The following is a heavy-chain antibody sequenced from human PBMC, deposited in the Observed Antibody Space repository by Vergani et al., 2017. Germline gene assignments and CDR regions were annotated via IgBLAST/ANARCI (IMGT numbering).Heavy chain of an antibody. J-gene: IGHJ4*02. CDR1: GYTFTDYF. CDR2: INPNSGGT. CDR3: ARVGTSSNRDYFDY. V-gene: IGHV1-2*02. Sequence: QVQLVQSGAEVKKPGASVEVSCKASGYTFTDYFMHWVRQAPGQGLEWMGWINPNSGGTNYAQKFQGRVTMTRDTSISTAYMERSNLRSDDTAVYYCARVGTSSNRDYFDYWGQGTLVTVSA. D-gene: IGHD2-2*01.